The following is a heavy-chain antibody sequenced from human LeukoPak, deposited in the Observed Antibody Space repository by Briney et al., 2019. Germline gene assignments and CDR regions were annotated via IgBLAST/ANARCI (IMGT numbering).Heavy chain of an antibody. D-gene: IGHD2-2*01. CDR2: IRSKGYGGTP. CDR1: GFTFGDYA. Sequence: GGSLRLSCTASGFTFGDYAMSWVRQAPGKGLEWVGFIRSKGYGGTPGYAASVRGRFTVSRDDSKGIAYLQMSSLKTEDTAVYYCARAGKRDIVVVPAAYDYWGQGTLVTVSS. V-gene: IGHV3-49*04. CDR3: ARAGKRDIVVVPAAYDY. J-gene: IGHJ4*02.